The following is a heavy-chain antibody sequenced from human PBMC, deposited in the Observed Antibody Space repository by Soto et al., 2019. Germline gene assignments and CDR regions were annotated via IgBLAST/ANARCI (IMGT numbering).Heavy chain of an antibody. CDR2: IIPIFGTA. CDR1: GGTFSSYT. D-gene: IGHD2-15*01. Sequence: ASVKVSCKASGGTFSSYTINWVRQAPGQGLEWMGGIIPIFGTADYAQKFQGRVTVTADESTSTAYMELSSLRSEDTAVYYCASVETQRYYYGMDVWGQGTTVTSP. V-gene: IGHV1-69*13. CDR3: ASVETQRYYYGMDV. J-gene: IGHJ6*02.